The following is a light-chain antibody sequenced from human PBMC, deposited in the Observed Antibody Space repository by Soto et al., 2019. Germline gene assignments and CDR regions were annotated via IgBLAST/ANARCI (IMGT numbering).Light chain of an antibody. V-gene: IGKV1-5*03. CDR2: KAS. J-gene: IGKJ4*01. CDR1: QTISSW. CDR3: QQYNSYSLLP. Sequence: IQITQSPYTLSGSVGDRVTITCRASQTISSWLAWYQQKPGKAPKLLIYKASGLESGVPSRFSGSGSGTDFTLTISSLQPDDFATYYCQQYNSYSLLPFGGGTKVDIK.